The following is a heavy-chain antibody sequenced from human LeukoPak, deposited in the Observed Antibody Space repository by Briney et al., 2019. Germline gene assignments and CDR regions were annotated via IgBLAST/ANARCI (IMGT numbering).Heavy chain of an antibody. CDR3: ASGGSDIVVVVAATPFDY. V-gene: IGHV1-18*01. J-gene: IGHJ4*02. Sequence: ASVKVSCKASGYTFTSYGISWVRQAPGQGLEWMGWISAYNGNTNYAQKLQGRVTMTTDTSTSTAYMELSSLRSEDTAVYYCASGGSDIVVVVAATPFDYWGQGTLVTVSS. D-gene: IGHD2-15*01. CDR1: GYTFTSYG. CDR2: ISAYNGNT.